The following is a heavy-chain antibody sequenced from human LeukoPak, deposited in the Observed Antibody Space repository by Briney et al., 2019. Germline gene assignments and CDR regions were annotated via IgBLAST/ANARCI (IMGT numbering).Heavy chain of an antibody. CDR1: GGTFSSYA. CDR2: IIPIFGTA. V-gene: IGHV1-69*13. D-gene: IGHD6-13*01. J-gene: IGHJ6*02. Sequence: SVKVSCKASGGTFSSYAISWVRQAPGQALEWMGGIIPIFGTANYAQKFQGRVTITADESTSTAYMELSSLRSEDTAVYYCARDRLSARDRDAAADNYYYGMDVWGQGTTVTVS. CDR3: ARDRLSARDRDAAADNYYYGMDV.